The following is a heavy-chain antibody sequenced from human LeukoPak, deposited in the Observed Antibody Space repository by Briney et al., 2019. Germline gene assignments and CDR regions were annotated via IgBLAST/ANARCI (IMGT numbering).Heavy chain of an antibody. Sequence: PSETLSLTCTVSGGSISSGGYYWGWIRQHPGKGLEWIGYIYYSGGTYYNPSLKSRVTISLDTSKNQFSLNLSSVTAADTAVYYCARAIFGVVIVHFDYWGQGTLVIVSS. CDR2: IYYSGGT. CDR3: ARAIFGVVIVHFDY. CDR1: GGSISSGGYY. D-gene: IGHD3-3*01. J-gene: IGHJ4*02. V-gene: IGHV4-31*03.